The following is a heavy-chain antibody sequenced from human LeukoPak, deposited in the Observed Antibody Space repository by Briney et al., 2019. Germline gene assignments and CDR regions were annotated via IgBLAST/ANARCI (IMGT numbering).Heavy chain of an antibody. CDR2: INPNSGDT. J-gene: IGHJ4*02. CDR1: GYTFTGFY. CDR3: ARYEMTDY. Sequence: ASVKVSRKASGYTFTGFYLHWVRRAPGQGLEWMGWINPNSGDTNYAQKFQGRVTMTRDMSIRTVYMELKRLRSDDTAVYYCARYEMTDYWGQGTLVTVSS. V-gene: IGHV1-2*02. D-gene: IGHD3-3*01.